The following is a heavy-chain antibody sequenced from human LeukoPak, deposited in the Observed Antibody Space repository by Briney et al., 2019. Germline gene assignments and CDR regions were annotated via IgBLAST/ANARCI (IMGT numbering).Heavy chain of an antibody. Sequence: SETLSLTCTVSGGSISSGGYYWSWIRQHPGKGLEWIGYIYYSGSTYYNPSLKSRVTISVDTSKNQFSLKLSSVTAADTAVYYCARFYYDSSGDAFNIWGQGTMVTVSS. CDR1: GGSISSGGYY. V-gene: IGHV4-31*03. CDR2: IYYSGST. CDR3: ARFYYDSSGDAFNI. D-gene: IGHD3-22*01. J-gene: IGHJ3*02.